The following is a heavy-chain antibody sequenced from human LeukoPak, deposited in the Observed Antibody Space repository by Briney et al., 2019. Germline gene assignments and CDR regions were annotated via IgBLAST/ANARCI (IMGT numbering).Heavy chain of an antibody. CDR3: ASVDWKYDGTWFDP. J-gene: IGHJ5*02. V-gene: IGHV3-23*01. CDR1: GFTFSSYW. Sequence: PGGSLRLSCAGSGFTFSSYWMSWVRQAPGKGLEWVSGVSRGAGSTFYADSVKGRFTISRDNSKNALYLQMSSLRAEDTAVYYCASVDWKYDGTWFDPWGQGTLVTVSS. D-gene: IGHD1-7*01. CDR2: VSRGAGST.